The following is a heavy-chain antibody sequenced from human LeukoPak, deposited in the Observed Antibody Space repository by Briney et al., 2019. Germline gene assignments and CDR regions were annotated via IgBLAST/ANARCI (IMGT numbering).Heavy chain of an antibody. D-gene: IGHD4-23*01. V-gene: IGHV1-2*02. J-gene: IGHJ4*02. CDR2: INPNSGGT. CDR1: GYTFTDYY. CDR3: ARVVYGDYCGDY. Sequence: ASVKVSCKASGYTFTDYYMHWVRQAPGQGLEWMGWINPNSGGTNYAQKLQGRVTMTTDTSTSTAYMELRSLRSDDTAVYYCARVVYGDYCGDYWGQGTLVTVSS.